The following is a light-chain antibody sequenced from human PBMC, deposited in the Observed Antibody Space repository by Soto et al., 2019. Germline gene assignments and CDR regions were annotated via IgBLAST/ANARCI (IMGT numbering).Light chain of an antibody. CDR2: AAS. J-gene: IGKJ2*01. CDR3: QQYGSSPYT. V-gene: IGKV3-20*01. CDR1: QSVTINY. Sequence: EIGLTQSPGTLSLSPGERATLSCRASQSVTINYLAWYQQKPGQAPRLLIYAASSRATGIPDRFSGSGSGTDFTLTITRLEPEDVAVYWCQQYGSSPYTFGQGTKLEIK.